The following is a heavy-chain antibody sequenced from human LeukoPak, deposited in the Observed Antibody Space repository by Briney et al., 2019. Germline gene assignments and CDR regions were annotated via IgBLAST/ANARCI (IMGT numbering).Heavy chain of an antibody. D-gene: IGHD1-26*01. CDR2: IRYDGSNK. J-gene: IGHJ6*03. V-gene: IGHV3-30*02. CDR1: GFTFSSYG. CDR3: AKHPGDFTGIVNYYYMDL. Sequence: GSLRLSCAASGFTFSSYGMHWVRQAPGKGLEWVAFIRYDGSNKYYADSVKGRFTISRDNSKNTLNLQMNSLRAEDTAVYYCAKHPGDFTGIVNYYYMDLWGKGTTVTVSS.